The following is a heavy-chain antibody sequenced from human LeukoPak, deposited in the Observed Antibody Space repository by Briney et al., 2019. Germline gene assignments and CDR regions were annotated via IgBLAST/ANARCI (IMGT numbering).Heavy chain of an antibody. D-gene: IGHD1-26*01. CDR2: ISSSGTYT. V-gene: IGHV3-11*05. Sequence: GSLRLSCAASGFTFSDYYMSWIRQAPGRGPECISYISSSGTYTKYADSVKGRFTISRDNAKNSLYLQMNSLRAEDTAVYYCAREGRSGSYLGRFDPWGQGTLVTVSS. CDR1: GFTFSDYY. CDR3: AREGRSGSYLGRFDP. J-gene: IGHJ5*02.